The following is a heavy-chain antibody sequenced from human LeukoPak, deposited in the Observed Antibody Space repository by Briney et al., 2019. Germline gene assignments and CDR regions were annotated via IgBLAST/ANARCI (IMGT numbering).Heavy chain of an antibody. CDR1: GGSISSGSYY. CDR2: IYTSGST. D-gene: IGHD3-22*01. J-gene: IGHJ4*02. V-gene: IGHV4-61*02. CDR3: ARDRGYYDSSGYYAYYFDY. Sequence: PSQTLSLTCTVSGGSISSGSYYWSRIRQPAGKGLEWIGRIYTSGSTNYNPSLKSRVTISVDTSKNQFSLKLSSVTAADTAVYYCARDRGYYDSSGYYAYYFDYWGQGTLVTVSS.